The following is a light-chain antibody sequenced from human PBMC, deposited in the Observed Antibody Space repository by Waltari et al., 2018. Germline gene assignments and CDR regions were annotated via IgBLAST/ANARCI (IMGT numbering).Light chain of an antibody. J-gene: IGLJ3*02. V-gene: IGLV2-8*01. CDR1: SSDVGGYNY. CDR2: GVS. CDR3: AAWDDSLSGWV. Sequence: QSALTQPPSASGSPGQSVTISCTGTSSDVGGYNYVSWYQQHPGKAPQVMVDGVSKRPQGVLDRFSGAKSGNTASLTVSGLQAEDEADYYCAAWDDSLSGWVFGGGTKLTVL.